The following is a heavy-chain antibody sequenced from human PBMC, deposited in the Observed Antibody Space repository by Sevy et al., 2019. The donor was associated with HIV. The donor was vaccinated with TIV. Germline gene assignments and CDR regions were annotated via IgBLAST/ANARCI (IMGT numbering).Heavy chain of an antibody. J-gene: IGHJ3*02. D-gene: IGHD2-15*01. CDR1: GFTFSSYT. V-gene: IGHV3-48*01. CDR3: ARDASPYCSGGRCYFDAFDI. Sequence: GGSLRLSCAASGFTFSSYTMNWVRQAPGKGLEWVSYISTTSIITYYADSVRGRFTISRDNAKNSLYLQMNSLRAEDTAVYYCARDASPYCSGGRCYFDAFDIWGQGPMVTVSS. CDR2: ISTTSIIT.